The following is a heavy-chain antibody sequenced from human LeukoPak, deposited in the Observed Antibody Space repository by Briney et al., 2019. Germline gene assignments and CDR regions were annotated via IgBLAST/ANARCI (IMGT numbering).Heavy chain of an antibody. CDR3: AKDSGIAVAGTLRAFDI. D-gene: IGHD6-19*01. CDR2: ISYDGSNK. CDR1: GFTFSSYG. V-gene: IGHV3-30*18. J-gene: IGHJ3*02. Sequence: GGSLRLSCAASGFTFSSYGMHWVSQAPGNGLERVAVISYDGSNKYFADSVKGRFTISRDNSKNTLYLQMNSLRAEDTAVYYCAKDSGIAVAGTLRAFDIWGQGTMVTVSS.